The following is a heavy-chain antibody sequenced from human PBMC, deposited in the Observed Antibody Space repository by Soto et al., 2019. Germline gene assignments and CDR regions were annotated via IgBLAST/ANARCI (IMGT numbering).Heavy chain of an antibody. CDR1: GFTFSSYA. D-gene: IGHD3-3*01. CDR2: ISGSGGST. J-gene: IGHJ4*02. V-gene: IGHV3-23*01. CDR3: AKDLRWSGYYTGFLLDY. Sequence: EVQLLESGGGLVQPGGSLRLSCAASGFTFSSYAMSWVRQAPGKGLEWVSAISGSGGSTYYADSVKGRFTISRDNSKNTLYLQMNSLRAEDTAVYYCAKDLRWSGYYTGFLLDYWGQGTLVTVSS.